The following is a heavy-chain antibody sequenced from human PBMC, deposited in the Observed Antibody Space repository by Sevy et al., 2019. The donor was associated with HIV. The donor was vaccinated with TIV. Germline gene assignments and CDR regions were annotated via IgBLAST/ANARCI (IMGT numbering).Heavy chain of an antibody. CDR1: GGSFSGYY. D-gene: IGHD2-2*01. Sequence: SETLSLTCAVHGGSFSGYYWSWIRQPPGKGLEWIGEINHSGSTNYNPSLKSRVTISVDTSKKQFSLKLSTVTAADTAVYYCARSPPVVVVPGAPSWFDPWGQGTMVTVSS. V-gene: IGHV4-34*01. CDR2: INHSGST. CDR3: ARSPPVVVVPGAPSWFDP. J-gene: IGHJ5*02.